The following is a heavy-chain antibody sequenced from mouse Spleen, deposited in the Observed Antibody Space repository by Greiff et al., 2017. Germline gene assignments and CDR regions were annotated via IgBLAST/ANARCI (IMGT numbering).Heavy chain of an antibody. J-gene: IGHJ4*01. V-gene: IGHV1-62-2*01. D-gene: IGHD2-13*01. CDR1: GYTFTEYT. CDR2: FYPGSGSI. Sequence: VQLQQSGAELVKPGASVKLSCKASGYTFTEYTIHWVKQRSGQGLEWIGWFYPGSGSIKYNEKFKDKATLTADKSSSTVYMELSRLTSEDSAVYFCARHERAYYGDYFYAMDYWGQGTSVTVSS. CDR3: ARHERAYYGDYFYAMDY.